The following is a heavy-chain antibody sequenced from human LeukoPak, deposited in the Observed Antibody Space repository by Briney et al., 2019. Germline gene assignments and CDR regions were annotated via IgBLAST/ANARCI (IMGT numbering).Heavy chain of an antibody. V-gene: IGHV3-7*01. J-gene: IGHJ3*02. Sequence: PGGSLRLSCAASGFTFSSYWMSWVRQAPGKGLEWVANIKQDGSEKYYVDSVKGRFTISRDNAKNSLYLQMNSLRAEDTAVYYCAREGSSGWSKGDGAFDIWGQGTMVTVSS. CDR3: AREGSSGWSKGDGAFDI. CDR2: IKQDGSEK. CDR1: GFTFSSYW. D-gene: IGHD6-19*01.